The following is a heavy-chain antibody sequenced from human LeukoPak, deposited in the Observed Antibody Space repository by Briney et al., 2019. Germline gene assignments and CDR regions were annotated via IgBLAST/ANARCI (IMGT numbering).Heavy chain of an antibody. CDR3: ARAAPWGPEYYFDY. D-gene: IGHD7-27*01. CDR1: GFTISSYG. Sequence: GGSLRLSCAASGFTISSYGVHWVRQAPGKGLEWVAVIWYDGSNKYYADSVKGRFTISRDNSKNTLYLQMNSLRAEDTAVYYCARAAPWGPEYYFDYWGQGTLVTVSS. J-gene: IGHJ4*02. V-gene: IGHV3-33*01. CDR2: IWYDGSNK.